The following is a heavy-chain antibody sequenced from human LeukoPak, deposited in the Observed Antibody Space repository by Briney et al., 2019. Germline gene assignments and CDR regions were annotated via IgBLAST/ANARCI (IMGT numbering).Heavy chain of an antibody. CDR2: IYNSGTT. CDR1: GASISGYL. J-gene: IGHJ4*02. V-gene: IGHV4-59*08. CDR3: ARWWDHYGGGWGFDY. D-gene: IGHD3-10*01. Sequence: KPSETLSLTCTVSGASISGYLWSWVRQPPGKQLEWIGYIYNSGTTAYNPSLKSRVTISADTSKNQFSLRLTSVTAADTAVYYCARWWDHYGGGWGFDYWGQGTLVTVSS.